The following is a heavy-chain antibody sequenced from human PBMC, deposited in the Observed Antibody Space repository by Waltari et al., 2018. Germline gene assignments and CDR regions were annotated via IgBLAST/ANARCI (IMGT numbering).Heavy chain of an antibody. D-gene: IGHD7-27*01. J-gene: IGHJ4*02. CDR2: INPTSGGT. V-gene: IGHV1-2*06. CDR3: ATSDWGEYYFNY. Sequence: QVLLVQSGAEVEKPGASVKVSCKASGYTFTDYYTHWVRQAPGQGLEWMGRINPTSGGTNYAQKFQGRVTMTRDTSIGTAYMDLSRLRSDDTAVYYCATSDWGEYYFNYWGQGTLVTVSS. CDR1: GYTFTDYY.